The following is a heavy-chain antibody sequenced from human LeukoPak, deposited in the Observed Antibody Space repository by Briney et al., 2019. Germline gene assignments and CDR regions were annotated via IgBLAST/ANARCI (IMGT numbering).Heavy chain of an antibody. J-gene: IGHJ6*02. CDR3: AKDPIYCSGGSCYSAYYGMDV. D-gene: IGHD2-15*01. CDR1: GFTFSSYE. CDR2: ISSSGSTI. Sequence: PEGSLRLSCAASGFTFSSYEMSWVRQAPGKGLEWVSYISSSGSTIYYADSVKGRFTISRDNSKNTLYLQMNSLRAEDTAVYYCAKDPIYCSGGSCYSAYYGMDVWGQGTTVTVSS. V-gene: IGHV3-48*03.